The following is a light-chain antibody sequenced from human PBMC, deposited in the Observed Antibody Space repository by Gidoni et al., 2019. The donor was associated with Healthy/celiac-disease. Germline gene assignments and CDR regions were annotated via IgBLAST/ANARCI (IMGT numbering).Light chain of an antibody. J-gene: IGKJ1*01. Sequence: EIVLTQSPATLSLSPGERATLSCRASQSVSSYLAWYQQKPGQAPRLLIYDASNRATGIPARFSGSGSGTDFTLTISSLETEDFAVYYCQQRSNWTFXHXTKVXIK. CDR2: DAS. CDR3: QQRSNWT. CDR1: QSVSSY. V-gene: IGKV3-11*01.